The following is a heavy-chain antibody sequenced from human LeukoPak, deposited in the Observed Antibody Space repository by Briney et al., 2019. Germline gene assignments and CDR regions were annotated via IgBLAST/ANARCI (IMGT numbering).Heavy chain of an antibody. D-gene: IGHD3-16*02. Sequence: LETLSLTCTVSGGSISSSSYYWGWIRQPPGKGLEWIGEINHSGSTNYNPSLKSRVTISVDTSKNQFSLKLSSVTAADTAVYYCARARYYDYVWGSYRSPRYFDYWGQGTLVTVSS. V-gene: IGHV4-39*07. CDR1: GGSISSSSYY. CDR2: INHSGST. J-gene: IGHJ4*02. CDR3: ARARYYDYVWGSYRSPRYFDY.